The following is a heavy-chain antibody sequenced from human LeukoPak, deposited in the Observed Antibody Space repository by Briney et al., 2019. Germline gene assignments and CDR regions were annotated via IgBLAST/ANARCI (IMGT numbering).Heavy chain of an antibody. J-gene: IGHJ1*01. CDR1: GYTFTSYG. CDR3: VRGEGNIAARRQYFQH. CDR2: ISAYNGNT. V-gene: IGHV1-18*01. D-gene: IGHD6-6*01. Sequence: ASVKVSYKASGYTFTSYGISWVRQAPGQGLEWMGWISAYNGNTNYAQKLQGRVTMTTDTSTSTAYMELRSLRTDDTAVYYCVRGEGNIAARRQYFQHWGQGTLVTVSS.